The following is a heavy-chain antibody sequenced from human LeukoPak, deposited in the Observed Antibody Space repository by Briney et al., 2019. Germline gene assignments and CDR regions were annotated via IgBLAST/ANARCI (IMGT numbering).Heavy chain of an antibody. D-gene: IGHD6-13*01. CDR2: IKQDGSEK. V-gene: IGHV3-7*01. Sequence: GGSLRLSCAASGLTFSSYWMSWVRQAPGKGLEWVANIKQDGSEKYYVDSVKGRFTISRDNAKNSLYLQMNSLRAEDTAVYYCARVEAAADHLFDPWGQGTLVTVSS. J-gene: IGHJ5*02. CDR1: GLTFSSYW. CDR3: ARVEAAADHLFDP.